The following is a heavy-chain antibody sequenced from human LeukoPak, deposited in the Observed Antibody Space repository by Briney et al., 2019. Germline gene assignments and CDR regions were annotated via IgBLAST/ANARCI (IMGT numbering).Heavy chain of an antibody. V-gene: IGHV3-74*01. CDR2: INSDGSIT. J-gene: IGHJ6*02. Sequence: GGSLRLSCAASGFTFTTYWMHWVRQAPGKGLVWVSHINSDGSITSYADSVKGRFTISRDNAKNTLYLQMNSLRAEDTAVYYCARDDLLGAVAGRTESYYYYGMDVWGQGATVTVSS. D-gene: IGHD6-19*01. CDR1: GFTFTTYW. CDR3: ARDDLLGAVAGRTESYYYYGMDV.